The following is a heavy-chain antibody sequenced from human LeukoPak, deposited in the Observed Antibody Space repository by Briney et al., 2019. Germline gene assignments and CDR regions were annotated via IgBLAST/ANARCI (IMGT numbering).Heavy chain of an antibody. CDR2: IYYSGST. Sequence: NSSETLSLTCTVSGGFISSSSYYWGWIRQPPGKGLEWIGSIYYSGSTYYNPSLKSRVTISVDTSKNQFSLKLSSVTAADTAVYYCARPLIHYGMDVWGQGTTVTVSS. D-gene: IGHD2-21*01. V-gene: IGHV4-39*01. CDR3: ARPLIHYGMDV. J-gene: IGHJ6*02. CDR1: GGFISSSSYY.